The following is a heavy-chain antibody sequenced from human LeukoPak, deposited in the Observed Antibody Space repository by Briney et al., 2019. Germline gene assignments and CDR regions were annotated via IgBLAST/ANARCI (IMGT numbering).Heavy chain of an antibody. CDR3: ASNFGVCSSTSCYTY. J-gene: IGHJ4*02. CDR1: GYSFTSYW. D-gene: IGHD2-2*02. Sequence: GESLKISCKGSGYSFTSYWIGWVRQMPGKGLEWMGIIYPGDSNTRYSPSFQGQVTISADKSISTAYLQWSSLKASDTAMYYCASNFGVCSSTSCYTYWGQGTLVTVSS. V-gene: IGHV5-51*01. CDR2: IYPGDSNT.